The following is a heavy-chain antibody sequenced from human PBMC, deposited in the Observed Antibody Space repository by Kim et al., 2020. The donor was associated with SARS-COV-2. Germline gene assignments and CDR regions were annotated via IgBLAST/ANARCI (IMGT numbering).Heavy chain of an antibody. Sequence: TNYAQKFQGWVTMTRDTSISTAYMELSRLRSDDTAVYYCARDQAAMVFDYWGQGTLVTVSS. CDR2: T. CDR3: ARDQAAMVFDY. J-gene: IGHJ4*02. V-gene: IGHV1-2*04. D-gene: IGHD5-18*01.